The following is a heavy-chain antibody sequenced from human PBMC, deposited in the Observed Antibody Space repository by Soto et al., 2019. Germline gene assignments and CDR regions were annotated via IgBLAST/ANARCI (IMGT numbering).Heavy chain of an antibody. CDR3: ERGITMGALPSHFHY. V-gene: IGHV4-4*07. Sequence: SETLSLTCTVSGGSISSYYWSWIRQPAGKGLEWIGRIYTSGSTNYNPSLKSRVTISVDTSKNQFSLKLSSVTAADTAVYYCERGITMGALPSHFHYWGQGTQVTVSS. CDR2: IYTSGST. D-gene: IGHD3-16*02. J-gene: IGHJ4*02. CDR1: GGSISSYY.